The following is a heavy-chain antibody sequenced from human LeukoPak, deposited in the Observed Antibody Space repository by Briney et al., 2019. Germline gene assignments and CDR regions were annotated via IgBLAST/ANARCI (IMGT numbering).Heavy chain of an antibody. Sequence: GGSLRLSCAASGFTFSSYGMHWVRQAPGKGLEWVAFIRYDGSNKYYADSVKGRFTISRDNSKNTLYLQMNSLRAEDTAVYYCAKDSIGVSDFWSGYYPLFDYWGQGTLVTVSS. CDR2: IRYDGSNK. CDR1: GFTFSSYG. V-gene: IGHV3-30*02. CDR3: AKDSIGVSDFWSGYYPLFDY. J-gene: IGHJ4*02. D-gene: IGHD3-3*01.